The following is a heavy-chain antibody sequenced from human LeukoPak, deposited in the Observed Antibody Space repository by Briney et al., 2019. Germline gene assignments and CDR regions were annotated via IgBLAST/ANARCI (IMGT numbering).Heavy chain of an antibody. CDR2: IYYSGST. CDR1: GGSISSYY. CDR3: ARHEWELPFDY. Sequence: SETLSLTCNVSGGSISSYYWGWIRQPPGKGLEWIGSIYYSGSTYYNPSLKSRVTISVDTSKNQFSLKLSSVTAADTAVYYCARHEWELPFDYWGQGTLVTVSS. J-gene: IGHJ4*02. D-gene: IGHD1-26*01. V-gene: IGHV4-39*01.